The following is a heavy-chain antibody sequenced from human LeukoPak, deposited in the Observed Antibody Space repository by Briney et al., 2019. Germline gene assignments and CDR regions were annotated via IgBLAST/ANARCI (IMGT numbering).Heavy chain of an antibody. D-gene: IGHD1-26*01. CDR3: AKSGVGGSYLYYYYYYMDV. Sequence: GGSLRLSCAASGFTFSSYTMSWVRQAPGKGLEWVSAISGSGGSTYYADSVKGRFTISRDNSKNTLYLQMNSLRAEDTAVYYCAKSGVGGSYLYYYYYYMDVWGKGTTVTVSS. CDR1: GFTFSSYT. J-gene: IGHJ6*03. CDR2: ISGSGGST. V-gene: IGHV3-23*01.